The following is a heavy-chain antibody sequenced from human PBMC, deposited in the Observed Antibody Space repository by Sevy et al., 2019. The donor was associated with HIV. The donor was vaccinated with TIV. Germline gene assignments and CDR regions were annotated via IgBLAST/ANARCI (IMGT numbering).Heavy chain of an antibody. J-gene: IGHJ6*02. V-gene: IGHV1-69*13. CDR1: GGTFSSYA. D-gene: IGHD2-2*01. Sequence: ASVKVSCKASGGTFSSYAISWVRQAPGQGLEWMGGIIPIFGTANYAQKFQGRVTITADESTSTGYMELSSLRSEDTAVYYCARDECSSTSCYSRGYYYYGMDVWGQGTTVTVSS. CDR2: IIPIFGTA. CDR3: ARDECSSTSCYSRGYYYYGMDV.